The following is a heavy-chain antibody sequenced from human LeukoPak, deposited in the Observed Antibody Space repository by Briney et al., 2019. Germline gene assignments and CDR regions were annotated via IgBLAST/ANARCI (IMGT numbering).Heavy chain of an antibody. CDR3: TTGHDSVVGYY. Sequence: KPGGSLRLSCVASGFTFDNYAMMWVRQAPGKGLEWVGRIKSKTDGGTTDYAAPVKGRFTISRDDSKNTLYLQMNSLKTEDTAVYYCTTGHDSVVGYYWGQGTLVTVSS. D-gene: IGHD3-3*01. V-gene: IGHV3-15*01. CDR1: GFTFDNYA. J-gene: IGHJ4*02. CDR2: IKSKTDGGTT.